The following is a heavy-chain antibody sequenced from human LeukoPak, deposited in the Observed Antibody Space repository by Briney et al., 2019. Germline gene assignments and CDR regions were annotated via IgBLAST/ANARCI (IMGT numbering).Heavy chain of an antibody. V-gene: IGHV3-30*18. CDR2: ISYDGKYE. J-gene: IGHJ4*02. CDR3: AKGDSGSYFYIGIDY. CDR1: GFTFSNYG. D-gene: IGHD1-26*01. Sequence: GRSLRLSCAASGFTFSNYGRHWVRQAPGKGLEWVAVISYDGKYEYYADSVKGRFSISRDNSKNTLYVQMSRLRAEDTAVYYCAKGDSGSYFYIGIDYWGQGTPVTVSS.